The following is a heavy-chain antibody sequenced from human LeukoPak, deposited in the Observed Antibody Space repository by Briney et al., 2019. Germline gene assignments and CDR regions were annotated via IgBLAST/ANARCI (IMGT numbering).Heavy chain of an antibody. CDR2: ISNSDTTT. D-gene: IGHD4-23*01. V-gene: IGHV3-48*03. CDR3: ARAPYVYGGNSVYFYYMDV. CDR1: GFTFSSFE. J-gene: IGHJ6*03. Sequence: PGGSLRLSCAASGFTFSSFEMNWVRQAPGKGLEWLSYISNSDTTTYYADSVKGRFAVSRDNAKNSLYLQMNSLRAEDTAVCYCARAPYVYGGNSVYFYYMDVWGKGTTVTVSS.